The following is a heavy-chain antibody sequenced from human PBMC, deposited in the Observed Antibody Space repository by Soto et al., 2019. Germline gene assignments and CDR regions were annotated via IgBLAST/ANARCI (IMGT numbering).Heavy chain of an antibody. CDR3: ERDTIRSGSYCRPWLDP. J-gene: IGHJ5*02. D-gene: IGHD1-26*01. CDR1: GGSVSSGSYY. V-gene: IGHV4-61*01. CDR2: IYFSGTA. Sequence: QVQLQESGPGLVKPSETLSLTCTVSGGSVSSGSYYWSWIRQPPGKGLGWIGYIYFSGTANYNPPLRSRVTISVDRPKTQFSLKMTSVTAADTAVYYCERDTIRSGSYCRPWLDPWGQGTLVTASS.